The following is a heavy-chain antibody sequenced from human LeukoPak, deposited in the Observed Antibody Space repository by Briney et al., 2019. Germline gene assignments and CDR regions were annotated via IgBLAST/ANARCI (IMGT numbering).Heavy chain of an antibody. J-gene: IGHJ4*02. D-gene: IGHD6-13*01. CDR1: GYTFTDYY. CDR3: ARGSKGYSSTWPQAEFDY. V-gene: IGHV1-2*02. Sequence: ASVKVSCKASGYTFTDYYMNWVRQAPGQGLEWMGWINPNSGGTNDAQKFQGRVTMTRDTSISTAYMELSRLRSDDTAVYYCARGSKGYSSTWPQAEFDYWGQGTLVTVSS. CDR2: INPNSGGT.